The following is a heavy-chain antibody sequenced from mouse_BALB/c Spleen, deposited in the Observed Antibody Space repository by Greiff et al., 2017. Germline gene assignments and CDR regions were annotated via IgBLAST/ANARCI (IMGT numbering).Heavy chain of an antibody. V-gene: IGHV1-80*01. CDR3: AVKTGYAMDY. CDR2: IYPGDGAT. CDR1: GYAFSSYW. J-gene: IGHJ4*01. Sequence: VQLQQSGAELVRPGSSVKISCKASGYAFSSYWMNLVKQRPGQGLEWIGQIYPGDGATNYNGKFKGKATLTADKSSSTAYMQLSSLTSEDSAVYFCAVKTGYAMDYWGQGTSVTVSS.